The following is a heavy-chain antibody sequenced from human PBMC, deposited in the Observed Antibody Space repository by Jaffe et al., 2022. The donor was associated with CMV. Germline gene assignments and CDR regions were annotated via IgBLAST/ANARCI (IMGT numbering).Heavy chain of an antibody. CDR1: GYTFTGYY. CDR3: ARESNENYYDSSGYSD. V-gene: IGHV1-2*02. Sequence: QVQLVQSGAEVKKPGASVKVSCKASGYTFTGYYMHWVRQAPGQGLEWMGWINPNSGGTNYAQKFQGRVTMTRDTSISTAYMELSRLRSDDTAVYYCARESNENYYDSSGYSDWGQGTLVTVSS. CDR2: INPNSGGT. J-gene: IGHJ4*02. D-gene: IGHD3-22*01.